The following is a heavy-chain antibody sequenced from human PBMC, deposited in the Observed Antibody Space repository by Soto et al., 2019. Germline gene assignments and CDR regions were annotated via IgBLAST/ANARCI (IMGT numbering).Heavy chain of an antibody. D-gene: IGHD3-22*01. J-gene: IGHJ4*02. CDR1: GGSISSYY. Sequence: SETLSLTCTVSGGSISSYYWSWIRQPPGKGLEWIGYIYYSVSTNYNPSLKSRVTISVDTSKNQFSLKLSSVTAADTAVYYCARDLYYYDSSGYYHPVWYFDYWGQETLVTVSS. V-gene: IGHV4-59*01. CDR2: IYYSVST. CDR3: ARDLYYYDSSGYYHPVWYFDY.